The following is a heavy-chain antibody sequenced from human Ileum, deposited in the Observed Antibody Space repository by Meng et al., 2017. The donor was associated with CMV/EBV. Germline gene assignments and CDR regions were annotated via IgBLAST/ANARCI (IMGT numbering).Heavy chain of an antibody. CDR2: IYYSGST. D-gene: IGHD3-10*01. V-gene: IGHV4-39*07. J-gene: IGHJ4*02. CDR1: GDSIINPTYD. Sequence: RQEAGAGVVMPSEALAYTSTSYGDSIINPTYDWGWIRQPPGKGLEWIGNIYYSGSTNYNPTLKSRVTISVDTSKNQFSLKLNSVTAADTGVYYCGRSPGSYYRFDDWGQGTLVTVSS. CDR3: GRSPGSYYRFDD.